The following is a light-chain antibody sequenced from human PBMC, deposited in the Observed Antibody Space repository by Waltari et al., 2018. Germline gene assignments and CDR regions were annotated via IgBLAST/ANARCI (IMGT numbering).Light chain of an antibody. Sequence: DIQMTQSPSSLSASVGDRFTITCQASQDISNYLNWFQQKPGTAPKLLIYDASNLETGVPSRFSGSASGTNFTFTISSLQPEDIATYYCQQYDNLPITFGQGTRLEIK. CDR2: DAS. CDR1: QDISNY. J-gene: IGKJ5*01. CDR3: QQYDNLPIT. V-gene: IGKV1-33*01.